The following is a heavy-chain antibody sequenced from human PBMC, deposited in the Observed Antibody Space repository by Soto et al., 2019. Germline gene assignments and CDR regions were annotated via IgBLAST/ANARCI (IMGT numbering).Heavy chain of an antibody. CDR2: IYYSGST. CDR1: GGSISSYY. J-gene: IGHJ6*03. CDR3: ARLRANPYYYMDV. V-gene: IGHV4-59*08. Sequence: SETLSLTCTVSGGSISSYYWSWIRQPPGKGLEWIGYIYYSGSTNYNPSLKSRVTISVDTSKNQFSLKLSSVTAADTAVYYCARLRANPYYYMDVWGKGTTVTVSS.